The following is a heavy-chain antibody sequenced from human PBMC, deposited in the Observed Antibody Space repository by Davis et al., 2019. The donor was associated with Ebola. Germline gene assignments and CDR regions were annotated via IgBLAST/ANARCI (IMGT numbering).Heavy chain of an antibody. J-gene: IGHJ3*02. CDR3: ARGHIVVVTATHDAFDI. V-gene: IGHV1-69*13. Sequence: SVKVSCKASGGTFSSYAISWVRQAPGQGLEWMGGIIPIFGTANYAQKFQGRVTITADESTSTAYMELSSLRSEDTAVYYCARGHIVVVTATHDAFDIWGQGTMVTVSS. D-gene: IGHD2-21*02. CDR2: IIPIFGTA. CDR1: GGTFSSYA.